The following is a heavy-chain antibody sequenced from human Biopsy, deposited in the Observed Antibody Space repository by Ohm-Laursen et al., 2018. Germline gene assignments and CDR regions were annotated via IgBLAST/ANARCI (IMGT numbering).Heavy chain of an antibody. CDR1: GDSISSYY. D-gene: IGHD5-24*01. J-gene: IGHJ2*01. CDR3: ASAGYNPDWNFDL. Sequence: SETLSLTCTVSGDSISSYYWSWIRQPPGKALEWIGYIYFTRRTSYNPSLKSRVTMSVNTSKKQFSLRLSSVTAADTAVYYCASAGYNPDWNFDLWGRGTRVTVSS. V-gene: IGHV4-59*12. CDR2: IYFTRRT.